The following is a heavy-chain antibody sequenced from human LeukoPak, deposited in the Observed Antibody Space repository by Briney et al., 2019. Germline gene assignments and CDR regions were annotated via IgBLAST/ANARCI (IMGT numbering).Heavy chain of an antibody. Sequence: GGSPRLSCAASGFTFSNYAMRWVRQAPGKGLEWVSAISGNGGSTYYADSVKGRFTISRDNSKNSLYLQINSLRAEDTAVYYCVKDSNDYVWGSYRTFLENWGQGTLVTVSS. J-gene: IGHJ4*02. V-gene: IGHV3-23*01. D-gene: IGHD3-16*02. CDR3: VKDSNDYVWGSYRTFLEN. CDR2: ISGNGGST. CDR1: GFTFSNYA.